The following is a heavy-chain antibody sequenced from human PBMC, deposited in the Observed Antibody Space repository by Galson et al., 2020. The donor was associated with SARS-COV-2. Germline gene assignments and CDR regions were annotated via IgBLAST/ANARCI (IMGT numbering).Heavy chain of an antibody. V-gene: IGHV3-9*01. D-gene: IGHD3-22*01. J-gene: IGHJ4*02. CDR3: AKDLWGSGYYYFDY. CDR2: ISWNSGSI. CDR1: GFTFDDYA. Sequence: SLKISCAASGFTFDDYAMHWVRQAPGKGLEWVSGISWNSGSIGYADSVKGRFTISRDNAKNSLYLQMNSLRAEDTALYYCAKDLWGSGYYYFDYWGQGTLVTVSS.